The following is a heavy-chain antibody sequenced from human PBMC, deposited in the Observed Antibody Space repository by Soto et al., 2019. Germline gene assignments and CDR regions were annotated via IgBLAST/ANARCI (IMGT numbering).Heavy chain of an antibody. Sequence: SETLSLTCAVYGGSFSGYYWTWIRQSPGKGLEWIGTIYSSENTYYNPSLLSRVTISVDTSKNEFSLRLSSVTAAYTAVYYCARLNGSCISSNCHCYYGMDVWGQGTTVPVSS. J-gene: IGHJ6*02. V-gene: IGHV4-34*01. D-gene: IGHD2-2*03. CDR1: GGSFSGYY. CDR2: IYSSENT. CDR3: ARLNGSCISSNCHCYYGMDV.